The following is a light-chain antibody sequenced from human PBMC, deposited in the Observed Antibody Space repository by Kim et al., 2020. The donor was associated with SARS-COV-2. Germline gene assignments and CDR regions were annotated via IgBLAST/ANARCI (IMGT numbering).Light chain of an antibody. J-gene: IGKJ5*01. V-gene: IGKV3-15*01. CDR3: QHYNNWPS. Sequence: SVSPGERATLSCRASQSVSNNLAWDQQKPGQAPRLLIYGASTRATGIPARFSGRGSGTEFTLTISSLQSEDFAVYYCQHYNNWPSFGQGTRLEIK. CDR1: QSVSNN. CDR2: GAS.